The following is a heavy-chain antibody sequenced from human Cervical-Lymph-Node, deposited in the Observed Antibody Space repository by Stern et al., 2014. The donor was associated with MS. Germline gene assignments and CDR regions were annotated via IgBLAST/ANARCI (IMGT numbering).Heavy chain of an antibody. J-gene: IGHJ4*02. CDR3: AHGSTSCYWADY. Sequence: QVTLKESGPALVKPTQTLTLTCTFSGFSLSTNGMCVSWIRQSPGKALELLARIDWDDEKYYSTSLKTRLTISKDTSKNQVVLTIANMDPVDSATYYCAHGSTSCYWADYWGQGTLVTVSS. CDR1: GFSLSTNGMC. CDR2: IDWDDEK. V-gene: IGHV2-70*15. D-gene: IGHD2-2*01.